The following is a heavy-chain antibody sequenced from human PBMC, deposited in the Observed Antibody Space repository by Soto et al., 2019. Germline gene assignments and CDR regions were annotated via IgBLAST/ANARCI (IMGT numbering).Heavy chain of an antibody. D-gene: IGHD3-16*01. Sequence: QVQLVQSGAEVRKPGASVKVSCKASGYIFTYYGIGWVRQAPGQGLEWMGWINGYNGKANYAQDFRGRVSMTTDTSTSTAYMDLRSLTSDDTGVYYCARWDGIFGAGGVDWGQGTLVTVSS. CDR3: ARWDGIFGAGGVD. CDR2: INGYNGKA. V-gene: IGHV1-18*01. CDR1: GYIFTYYG. J-gene: IGHJ4*02.